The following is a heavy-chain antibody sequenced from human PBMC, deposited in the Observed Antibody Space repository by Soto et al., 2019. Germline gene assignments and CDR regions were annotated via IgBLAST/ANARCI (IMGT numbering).Heavy chain of an antibody. V-gene: IGHV3-74*01. J-gene: IGHJ4*02. D-gene: IGHD1-7*01. CDR3: ARDPNSDHYFDY. CDR1: GFTFSSYW. Sequence: EVQLVESGGGLVQPGGSLRLSCAASGFTFSSYWMHWVRQAPGKGLVWVSRINSDGSSTSYADSEKGRFTISRDNAKNTLYLQMNSLRAEDTAVYYCARDPNSDHYFDYWGQGTLVTVSS. CDR2: INSDGSST.